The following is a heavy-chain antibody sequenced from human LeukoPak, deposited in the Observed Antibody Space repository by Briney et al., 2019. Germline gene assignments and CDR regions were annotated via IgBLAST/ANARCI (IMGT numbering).Heavy chain of an antibody. CDR1: GFTFSSYW. J-gene: IGHJ5*02. CDR3: ARLAATTCSSTSCYLNWFDP. D-gene: IGHD2-2*01. V-gene: IGHV3-7*01. CDR2: IKQDGSEK. Sequence: GGSLRLSCAASGFTFSSYWMSWVRQAPGKGLEWVANIKQDGSEKYYVDSVKGRFTISRDNAKNSLYLQMNSLRAEDTAVYYCARLAATTCSSTSCYLNWFDPWGQGTLVTVSS.